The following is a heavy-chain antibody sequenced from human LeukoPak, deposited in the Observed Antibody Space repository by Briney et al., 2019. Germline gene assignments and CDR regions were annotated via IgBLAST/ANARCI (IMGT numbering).Heavy chain of an antibody. V-gene: IGHV3-74*01. CDR1: GFTFSSNW. CDR3: ARDLGEGIAAAGNNWFDP. J-gene: IGHJ5*02. D-gene: IGHD6-13*01. Sequence: GGSLRLSCAASGFTFSSNWMHWVRQAPGKGLVWVSHINSDGSSARYADSVKGRFTISRDNAKNTLYLQMNSLRAEDTAVYYCARDLGEGIAAAGNNWFDPWGQGTLVTVSS. CDR2: INSDGSSA.